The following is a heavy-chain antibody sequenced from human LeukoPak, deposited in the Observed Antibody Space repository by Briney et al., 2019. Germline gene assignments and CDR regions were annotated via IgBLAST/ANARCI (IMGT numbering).Heavy chain of an antibody. V-gene: IGHV3-23*01. CDR3: AKEVNYDFWSGYSYDAFDI. J-gene: IGHJ3*02. CDR1: GFTFSSYA. D-gene: IGHD3-3*01. Sequence: PGGSLRLSCAASGFTFSSYAMSWVRQAPGKGLEWVSAISGSGGSTYYADSVKGRFTISRDNSKNTLYLQMNGLRAEDTAVYYCAKEVNYDFWSGYSYDAFDIWGQGTMVTVSS. CDR2: ISGSGGST.